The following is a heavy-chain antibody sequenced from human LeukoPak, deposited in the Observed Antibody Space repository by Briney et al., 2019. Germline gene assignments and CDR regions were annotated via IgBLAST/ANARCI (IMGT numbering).Heavy chain of an antibody. V-gene: IGHV1-2*02. CDR3: ARGPHPVLSRYCSGGSCFLAGVRKHKEALNWFDP. CDR1: GYTFTGYY. Sequence: GASVKVSCKASGYTFTGYYMHWVRQAPGQGLEWMGWINPNSGGTNYAQKFQGRVTMTRDTSISTAYMELSRLRSDDTAVYYCARGPHPVLSRYCSGGSCFLAGVRKHKEALNWFDPWGQGTLVTVSS. CDR2: INPNSGGT. D-gene: IGHD2-15*01. J-gene: IGHJ5*02.